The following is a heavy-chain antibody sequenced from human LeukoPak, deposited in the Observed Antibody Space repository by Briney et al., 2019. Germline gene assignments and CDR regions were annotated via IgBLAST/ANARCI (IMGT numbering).Heavy chain of an antibody. CDR2: FIPIFGTA. D-gene: IGHD1-26*01. CDR1: GGTFSSYA. J-gene: IGHJ3*02. V-gene: IGHV1-69*13. CDR3: ARDGLVGADDAFDI. Sequence: ASVKVSCKASGGTFSSYAISWVRQAPGQGLEWMGGFIPIFGTANYAQKFQGRVTITADESTSTAYMELSSLRSEDTAVYYCARDGLVGADDAFDIWGQGTMVTVSS.